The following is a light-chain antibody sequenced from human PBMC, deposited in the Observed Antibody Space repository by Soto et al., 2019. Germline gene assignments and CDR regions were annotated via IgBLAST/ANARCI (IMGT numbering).Light chain of an antibody. V-gene: IGKV1-27*01. Sequence: DIQMTQSPSSLSASVGDRVTITFRASQGIAKSLAWYQQKPGKAPKLLIYSASTLQSGVPSRFSGSGSGTDFTLTISSLQPEDFATYSCQQSYSTTWTFGQGTKVDIK. J-gene: IGKJ1*01. CDR2: SAS. CDR1: QGIAKS. CDR3: QQSYSTTWT.